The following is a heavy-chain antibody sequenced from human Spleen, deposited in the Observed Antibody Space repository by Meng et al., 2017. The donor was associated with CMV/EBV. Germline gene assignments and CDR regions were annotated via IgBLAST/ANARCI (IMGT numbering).Heavy chain of an antibody. CDR2: ISSSGNIK. CDR1: GVTFSGYE. D-gene: IGHD3-22*01. CDR3: AKDAARQYYDSSGYYFDY. Sequence: GESLKISCVVSGVTFSGYEMNWVRLAPGKGLEWVSYISSSGNIKYYADAVKGRFTISRDNARNSLVLQMNSLRVEDTAVYFCAKDAARQYYDSSGYYFDYWGLGTLVTVSS. V-gene: IGHV3-48*03. J-gene: IGHJ4*02.